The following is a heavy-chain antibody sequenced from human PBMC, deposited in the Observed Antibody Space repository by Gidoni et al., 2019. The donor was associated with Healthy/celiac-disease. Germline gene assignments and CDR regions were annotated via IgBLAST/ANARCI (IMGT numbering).Heavy chain of an antibody. CDR2: ST. V-gene: IGHV4-31*02. Sequence: STYYNPSLKSRVTISVDTSKNQFSLKLSSVTAADTAVYYCARVPLSVTTNYYGMDVWGQGTTVTVSS. CDR3: ARVPLSVTTNYYGMDV. J-gene: IGHJ6*02. D-gene: IGHD4-4*01.